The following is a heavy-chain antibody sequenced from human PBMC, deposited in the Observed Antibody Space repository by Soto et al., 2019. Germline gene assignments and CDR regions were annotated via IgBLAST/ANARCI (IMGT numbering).Heavy chain of an antibody. V-gene: IGHV3-23*01. CDR1: GFTFSIST. CDR2: ISGSGGST. Sequence: GGSLRLSCAASGFTFSISTMIWVRQAPGKRLEWVSAISGSGGSTYYADSVKGRFIISRDNSKNTLYLQMNSLRAEDTAVYYCASSRAVAEISSDYWGQGTLVTVSS. D-gene: IGHD6-19*01. J-gene: IGHJ4*02. CDR3: ASSRAVAEISSDY.